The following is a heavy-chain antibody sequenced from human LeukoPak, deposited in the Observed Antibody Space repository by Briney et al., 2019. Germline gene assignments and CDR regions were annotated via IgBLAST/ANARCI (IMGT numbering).Heavy chain of an antibody. CDR3: ARGCSGSFPQYDY. J-gene: IGHJ4*02. V-gene: IGHV4-4*07. CDR1: GGSISGYY. Sequence: SETLSLTCTVSGGSISGYYWSWVRQPVGKGLEWIGRIYNNENTNYNPSLKSRVTMSVDTSKNQFSLRLSSVPAADTAVYYCARGCSGSFPQYDYWGQGILVTVSS. D-gene: IGHD1-26*01. CDR2: IYNNENT.